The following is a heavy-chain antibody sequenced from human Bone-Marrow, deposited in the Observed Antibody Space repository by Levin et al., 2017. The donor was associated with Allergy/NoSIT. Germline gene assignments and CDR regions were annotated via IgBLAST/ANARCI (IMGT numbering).Heavy chain of an antibody. CDR2: IYATGGT. Sequence: KTSETLSLTCSVYGASMSHTYWSWLRQPAGKSLEWIGRIYATGGTNYNPSLKSRVTLSIDTSKNQFSLNVMSVTAADTAVYYCARDLCTGDCYSDSWGQGTLVTVSS. V-gene: IGHV4-4*07. J-gene: IGHJ4*02. D-gene: IGHD2-21*02. CDR3: ARDLCTGDCYSDS. CDR1: GASMSHTY.